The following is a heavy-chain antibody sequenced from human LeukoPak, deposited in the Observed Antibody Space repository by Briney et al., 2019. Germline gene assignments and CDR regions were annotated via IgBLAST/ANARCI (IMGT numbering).Heavy chain of an antibody. V-gene: IGHV1-18*01. CDR1: GYTFTSYG. CDR2: ISAYNGNT. J-gene: IGHJ6*02. CDR3: ARVGYDSSVYYYYGMDV. Sequence: ASVKVSCKASGYTFTSYGISGVRQAPGQGLEWMGWISAYNGNTNYAQKLQGRVTMTTDTSTSTAYMELRSLRSDDTAVYYCARVGYDSSVYYYYGMDVWGQGTTVTVSS. D-gene: IGHD3-22*01.